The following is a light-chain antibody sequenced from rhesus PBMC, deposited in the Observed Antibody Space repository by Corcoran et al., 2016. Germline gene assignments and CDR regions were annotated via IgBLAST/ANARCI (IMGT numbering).Light chain of an antibody. J-gene: IGKJ4*01. V-gene: IGKV1-25*01. CDR2: KAS. CDR1: QGLSNN. CDR3: QHGYGILT. Sequence: DIQMTQSPSSLSASVGDRVTITCRASQGLSNNLAWYQQKPGKVPKLLIYKASTLQSGSTSRFTGSGSGTYFTLTISSLHPEDFATYYCQHGYGILTFGGGTNVEIK.